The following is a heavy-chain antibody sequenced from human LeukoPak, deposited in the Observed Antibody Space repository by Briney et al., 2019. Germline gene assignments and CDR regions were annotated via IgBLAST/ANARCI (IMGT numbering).Heavy chain of an antibody. J-gene: IGHJ3*02. V-gene: IGHV3-74*01. CDR3: ARLLWPDAFDI. D-gene: IGHD3-10*01. CDR2: IYVDGRTT. Sequence: PGGSLRLSCVASGFTFSNYWMHWVRQPPGKGLVWVSRIYVDGRTTNYADSVKGRFTISRDNAKNTLYLQMNSLRAEDTAVYYCARLLWPDAFDIWGQGTMVTVFS. CDR1: GFTFSNYW.